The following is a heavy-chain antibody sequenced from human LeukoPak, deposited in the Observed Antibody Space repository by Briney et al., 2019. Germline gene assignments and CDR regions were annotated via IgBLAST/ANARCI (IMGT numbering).Heavy chain of an antibody. CDR2: MYYSVAT. V-gene: IGHV4-39*01. CDR1: GGSISSTIHY. CDR3: VTLDTTMFSFFDP. J-gene: IGHJ5*02. D-gene: IGHD5-18*01. Sequence: SETLSLTCTVSGGSISSTIHYWGWIRQPPGKGLEWIGSMYYSVATYYNPSLQSRVTISGDTSKNQFSLRLTSVTAADAAVYYCVTLDTTMFSFFDPWGQGTLVTVSS.